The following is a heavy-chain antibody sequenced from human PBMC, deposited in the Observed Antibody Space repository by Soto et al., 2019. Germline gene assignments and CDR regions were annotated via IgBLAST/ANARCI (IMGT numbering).Heavy chain of an antibody. CDR3: AKVRFSSSSWYYSGMDV. V-gene: IGHV3-30*18. CDR2: ISHDGKDK. D-gene: IGHD6-6*01. CDR1: GFAFSSYG. Sequence: GGSLRLSCAASGFAFSSYGMHWVRQAPGKGLEWVAVISHDGKDKNYADSVKGRFTISRDNSKNALFLQMSSLRGDDTAIYYCAKVRFSSSSWYYSGMDVWGQGTTVTVSS. J-gene: IGHJ6*02.